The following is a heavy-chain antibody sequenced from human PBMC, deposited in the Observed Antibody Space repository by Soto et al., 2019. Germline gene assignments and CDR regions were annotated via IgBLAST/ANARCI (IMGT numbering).Heavy chain of an antibody. J-gene: IGHJ1*01. V-gene: IGHV3-74*01. CDR1: GFTFSSHW. CDR3: ASCSGGNCYRGFQH. Sequence: PGGSLRLSCAASGFTFSSHWMHWVRQAPGKGLVWVSRINDDGSSTSYADSVKGRFTFSRDNAKNTLYLQMNSLRAEDTAVYYCASCSGGNCYRGFQHWGQGTLVTVS. CDR2: INDDGSST. D-gene: IGHD2-15*01.